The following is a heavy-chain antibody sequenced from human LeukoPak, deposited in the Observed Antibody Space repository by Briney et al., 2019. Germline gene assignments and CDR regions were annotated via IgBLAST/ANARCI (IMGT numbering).Heavy chain of an antibody. CDR1: GYFISSGYY. V-gene: IGHV4-38-2*01. CDR3: ARGPPESSSSDY. J-gene: IGHJ4*02. Sequence: PSEALSLTCAVSGYFISSGYYWGWIRQPPGKGLEWIGTIYHSGDTYYNPSLKSRLTISLDTSKNQFSLKLSSVTAADTAVYYCARGPPESSSSDYWGQGTLVTVSS. D-gene: IGHD6-13*01. CDR2: IYHSGDT.